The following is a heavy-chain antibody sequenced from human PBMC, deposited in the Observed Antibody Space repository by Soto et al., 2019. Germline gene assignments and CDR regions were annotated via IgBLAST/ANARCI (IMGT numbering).Heavy chain of an antibody. J-gene: IGHJ6*02. CDR2: ISSNGGST. CDR3: LKGLGSATKYCYYGMDV. CDR1: GFTFSSYA. Sequence: GGSLRLSCSASGFTFSSYAMHWVRQAPGKGLEYVSAISSNGGSTYYADSVKGRFTISRDNSKNTLYLQMSSLRAEDTDVYYCLKGLGSATKYCYYGMDVWGQGTTVT. D-gene: IGHD2-15*01. V-gene: IGHV3-64D*08.